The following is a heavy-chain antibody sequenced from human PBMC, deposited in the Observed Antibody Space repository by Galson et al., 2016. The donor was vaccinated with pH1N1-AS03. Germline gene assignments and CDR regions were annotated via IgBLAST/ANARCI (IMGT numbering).Heavy chain of an antibody. V-gene: IGHV1-8*03. J-gene: IGHJ5*02. CDR2: MNPDSGNT. CDR1: GYTFTTYD. Sequence: SVKVSCKASGYTFTTYDINWVRQAPGQELEWMGWMNPDSGNTGYAPSFQGRVTITRDTSISTAYMELSSLRSEDTAVYYCARGVVDCSGPACSGTLRFDPWGQGTLVTVSS. CDR3: ARGVVDCSGPACSGTLRFDP. D-gene: IGHD2-15*01.